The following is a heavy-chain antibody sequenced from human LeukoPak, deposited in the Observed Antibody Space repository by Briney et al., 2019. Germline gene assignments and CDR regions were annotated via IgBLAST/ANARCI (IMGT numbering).Heavy chain of an antibody. V-gene: IGHV3-30*02. J-gene: IGHJ3*02. CDR3: ANEDGTSDI. CDR2: IRYDGSDK. CDR1: GFNFSSYG. Sequence: GGSLRLSCAASGFNFSSYGMHGIRQAPAKGLEGVAFIRYDGSDKYYEDSVKGRFTVSRDNSKNTLYLQMNSLTAEDTAVYYCANEDGTSDIWGQGTMVSVSS.